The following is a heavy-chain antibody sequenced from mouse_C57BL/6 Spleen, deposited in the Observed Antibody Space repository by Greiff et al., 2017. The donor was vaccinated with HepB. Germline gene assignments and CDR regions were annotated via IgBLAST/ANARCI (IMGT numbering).Heavy chain of an antibody. V-gene: IGHV3-6*01. CDR2: ISYDGSN. CDR1: GYSITSGYY. CDR3: ARDPYDDDGY. Sequence: DVQLQESGPGLVKPSQSLSLTCSVTGYSITSGYYWNWIRQFPGNKLEWMGSISYDGSNNYNPSLKNRISITRDTSKNQFFLKLNSVTTEDTATYYCARDPYDDDGYWGQGTLVTVSA. D-gene: IGHD2-4*01. J-gene: IGHJ3*01.